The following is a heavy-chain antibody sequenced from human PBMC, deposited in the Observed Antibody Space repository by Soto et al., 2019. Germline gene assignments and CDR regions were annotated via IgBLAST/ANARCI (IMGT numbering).Heavy chain of an antibody. CDR1: GYTFTGYY. CDR3: ARDMAHSPYYYGMDV. J-gene: IGHJ6*02. Sequence: GASVKVSCKASGYTFTGYYMHWVRQAPGQGLEWMGWINPNSGGTNYAQKFQGRVTMTRDTSISTAYMGLSRLRSDDTAVYYCARDMAHSPYYYGMDVWGQGTTVTVSS. V-gene: IGHV1-2*02. CDR2: INPNSGGT.